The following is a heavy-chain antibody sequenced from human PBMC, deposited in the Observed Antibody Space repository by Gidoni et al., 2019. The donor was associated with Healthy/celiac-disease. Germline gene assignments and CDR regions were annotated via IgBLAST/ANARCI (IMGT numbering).Heavy chain of an antibody. CDR2: INHSGST. D-gene: IGHD4-17*01. CDR3: ARGGAVTTVGSKRGRYYMDV. J-gene: IGHJ6*03. V-gene: IGHV4-34*01. CDR1: GGSFSGYY. Sequence: QVQLQQWGAGLLKPSETLSLTCAVYGGSFSGYYWSWIRQPPGQGLEWIGEINHSGSTNYNPSLKSRVTISVDTSKNQFSLKLSSVTAADTAVYYCARGGAVTTVGSKRGRYYMDVWGKGTTVTVSS.